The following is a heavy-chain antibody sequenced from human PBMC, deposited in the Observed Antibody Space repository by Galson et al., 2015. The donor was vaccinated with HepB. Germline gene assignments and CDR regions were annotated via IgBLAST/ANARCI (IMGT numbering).Heavy chain of an antibody. CDR3: ARTMIVAVPAALFDY. CDR1: GFTFSSYA. D-gene: IGHD2-2*01. CDR2: ISYDGSNK. J-gene: IGHJ4*02. V-gene: IGHV3-30-3*01. Sequence: SLRLSCAASGFTFSSYAISWVRQAPGKGLEWVAVISYDGSNKYYADSVKGRFTISRDNSKNTLYLQMNSLRAEDTAVYYCARTMIVAVPAALFDYWGQGTLVTVSS.